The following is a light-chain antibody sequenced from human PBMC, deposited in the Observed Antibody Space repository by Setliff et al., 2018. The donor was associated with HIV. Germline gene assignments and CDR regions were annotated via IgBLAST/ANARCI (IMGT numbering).Light chain of an antibody. CDR3: SSHGAIGV. J-gene: IGLJ1*01. CDR1: TSDVGAYNY. V-gene: IGLV2-8*01. CDR2: EVT. Sequence: ALTQPPSASGSPGQSVTISRTGTTSDVGAYNYVSWYQQHPGKAPKLIIYEVTKRPSGVPDRFSGSKSGNTASLTVSGLQAEDEADYYCSSHGAIGVFGTGTKVTVL.